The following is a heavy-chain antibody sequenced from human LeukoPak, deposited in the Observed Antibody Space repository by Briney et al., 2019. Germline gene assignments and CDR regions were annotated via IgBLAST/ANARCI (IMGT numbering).Heavy chain of an antibody. CDR3: ARHFYGDYVFDY. V-gene: IGHV4-59*04. CDR1: GGSISSYY. D-gene: IGHD4-17*01. Sequence: SETLSLTCTVSGGSISSYYWSWIRQPPGKGLEWIGYIYCSGSTNYNASFNSRVTMSVDRSKDQFSLNLTSVAATDTAVYYCARHFYGDYVFDYWGKGTLVTVTS. J-gene: IGHJ4*02. CDR2: IYCSGST.